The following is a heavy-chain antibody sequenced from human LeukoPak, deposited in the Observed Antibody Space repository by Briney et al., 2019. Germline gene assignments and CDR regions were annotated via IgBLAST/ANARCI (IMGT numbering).Heavy chain of an antibody. D-gene: IGHD6-13*01. V-gene: IGHV3-23*01. CDR1: GFTFGNYW. J-gene: IGHJ3*02. CDR3: AKDTNPAGTDAFDI. Sequence: GGSLRLSCAASGFTFGNYWMHWVRQAPGKGLEWVSAISGSGGSTYYADSVKGRFTISRDNSKNTLYLQMNSLRAEDTAVYYCAKDTNPAGTDAFDIWGQGTMVTVSS. CDR2: ISGSGGST.